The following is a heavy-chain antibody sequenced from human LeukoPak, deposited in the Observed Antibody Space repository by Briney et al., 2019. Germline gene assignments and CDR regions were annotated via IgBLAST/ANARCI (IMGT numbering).Heavy chain of an antibody. Sequence: SQTLSLTCAISGDSVSSNSAAWNWVRQSPSRGPEWLGRTYYRSKWYNDYAVSVKSRITINPDTSKNQFSLQLNSVTPEDTAVYYCARGSGYDSGAAVARTYYFDYWGQGTLVTVSS. J-gene: IGHJ4*02. CDR1: GDSVSSNSAA. CDR3: ARGSGYDSGAAVARTYYFDY. CDR2: TYYRSKWYN. V-gene: IGHV6-1*01. D-gene: IGHD5-12*01.